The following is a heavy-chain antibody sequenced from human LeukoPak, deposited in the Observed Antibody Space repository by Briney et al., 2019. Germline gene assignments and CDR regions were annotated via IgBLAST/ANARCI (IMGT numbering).Heavy chain of an antibody. D-gene: IGHD5-24*01. J-gene: IGHJ4*02. CDR2: IYYSGST. V-gene: IGHV4-59*08. CDR3: ARSGWTDGYILYFDY. CDR1: GGSISSYY. Sequence: SETLSLTCTVSGGSISSYYWSWIRQPPGQGLECIGYIYYSGSTNYNPSLKSRVTISVDTSKNQLSLKLSSVTAADTAVYYCARSGWTDGYILYFDYWGQGTLVTVSS.